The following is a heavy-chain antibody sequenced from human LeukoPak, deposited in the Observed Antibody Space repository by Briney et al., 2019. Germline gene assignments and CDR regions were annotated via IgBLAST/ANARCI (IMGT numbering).Heavy chain of an antibody. Sequence: GGSLRLSCAASGFTFSDYYMSWIRQAPGKGLEWVSYISSSGSTIYYADSVKGRFTISRDNAKNSLYLQMNSLRAEDTAVYYCAREGGLGYCSRTSCRYYGMDVWGQGTTVTVSS. CDR2: ISSSGSTI. CDR1: GFTFSDYY. CDR3: AREGGLGYCSRTSCRYYGMDV. J-gene: IGHJ6*02. D-gene: IGHD2-2*01. V-gene: IGHV3-11*01.